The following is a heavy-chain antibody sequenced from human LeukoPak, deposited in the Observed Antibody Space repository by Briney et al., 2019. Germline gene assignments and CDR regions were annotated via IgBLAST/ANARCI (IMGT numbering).Heavy chain of an antibody. CDR1: GFTFTTYW. CDR3: ARGIWFGDLYTYYYYMDV. D-gene: IGHD3-10*01. J-gene: IGHJ6*03. CDR2: INQSGST. Sequence: GSLRLSCAASGFTFTTYWLGWIRQPPGKGLEWIGEINQSGSTNYNPSLKSRVTISVDTSKNQFSLKLSSVTATDTAVYYCARGIWFGDLYTYYYYMDVWGKGTTVTVSS. V-gene: IGHV4-34*01.